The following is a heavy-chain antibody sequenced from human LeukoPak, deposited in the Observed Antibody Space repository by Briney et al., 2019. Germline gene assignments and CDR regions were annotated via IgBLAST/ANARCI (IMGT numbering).Heavy chain of an antibody. D-gene: IGHD2-2*02. J-gene: IGHJ5*02. CDR2: INPSGGST. Sequence: GASVKVSCKASGYTFSTYYMHWVRQAPGQGLEWMGIINPSGGSTTYAQKFQGRVTVTRDMSTSTFYMELSSLRSEDTAVYYCSRDRCSSTSCYNGYWFDPWGQGTLVTVSS. V-gene: IGHV1-46*01. CDR1: GYTFSTYY. CDR3: SRDRCSSTSCYNGYWFDP.